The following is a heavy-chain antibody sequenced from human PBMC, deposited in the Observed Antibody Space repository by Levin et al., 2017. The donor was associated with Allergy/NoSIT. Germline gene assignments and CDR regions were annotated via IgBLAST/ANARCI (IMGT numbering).Heavy chain of an antibody. Sequence: SQTLSLTCAVSGGSISSGGYSWSWIRQPPGKGLEWIGNIYLSGSTYYNPFLKSRVTISVDRSKNQFSLNLSSVTAADTAVYYCARVAGYSYGYYFDYWGQGTLVTVSS. V-gene: IGHV4-30-2*01. D-gene: IGHD5-18*01. CDR2: IYLSGST. CDR1: GGSISSGGYS. J-gene: IGHJ4*02. CDR3: ARVAGYSYGYYFDY.